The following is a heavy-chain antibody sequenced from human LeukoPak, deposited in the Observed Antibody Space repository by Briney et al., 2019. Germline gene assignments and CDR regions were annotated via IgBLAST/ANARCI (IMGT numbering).Heavy chain of an antibody. V-gene: IGHV5-51*01. CDR2: IYPGDSDT. CDR1: GYSFASYW. CDR3: ARHGRGGSSMSYLDD. D-gene: IGHD2-2*01. J-gene: IGHJ4*02. Sequence: GESLEISCKGSGYSFASYWIAWVRQMPGKGLEWMGIIYPGDSDTRYSPSFQGQVTISADKSISTAYLQWSSLKASDTAMYYCARHGRGGSSMSYLDDWGQGTLVTVSS.